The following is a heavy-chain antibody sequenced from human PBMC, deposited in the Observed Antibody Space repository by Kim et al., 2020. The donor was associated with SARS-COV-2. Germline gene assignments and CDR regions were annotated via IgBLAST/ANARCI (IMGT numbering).Heavy chain of an antibody. CDR3: ARALTVTTGMLGFDP. J-gene: IGHJ5*02. CDR1: GGSFSGYY. V-gene: IGHV4-34*01. D-gene: IGHD4-17*01. Sequence: SETLSLTCAVYGGSFSGYYWSWIRQPPGKGLEWIGESNHSGSTNYNPSLKSRVTISVDTSKNQFSLKLSSVTAADTAVYYCARALTVTTGMLGFDPWGQGTLVTVSS. CDR2: SNHSGST.